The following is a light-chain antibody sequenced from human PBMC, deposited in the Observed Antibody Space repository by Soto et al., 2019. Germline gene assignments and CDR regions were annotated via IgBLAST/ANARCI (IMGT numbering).Light chain of an antibody. CDR3: QQVKSYPRT. CDR1: QAITNH. Sequence: DIHLTQSPSSLSASVGDRVTITCRASQAITNHLAWYQQKPGNPPRLLIYEESTLHSGVPSRFSGRKVGTQFILTIDSLQPEDFATYYCQQVKSYPRTFGGRTKVEIK. V-gene: IGKV1-9*01. CDR2: EES. J-gene: IGKJ4*02.